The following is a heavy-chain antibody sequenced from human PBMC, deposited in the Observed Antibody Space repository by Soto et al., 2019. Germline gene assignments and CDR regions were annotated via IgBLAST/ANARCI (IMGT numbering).Heavy chain of an antibody. V-gene: IGHV4-59*01. CDR3: ARGRGDTAMAWYY. Sequence: QVQLQESGPGLVKPSETLSLTCTVSGGSISSYYWSWIRQSPGKGLEWIGYIYYSGSTKYNPSLKSRVTISVDTAKNQCSLKLSSVTAADTAVYSCARGRGDTAMAWYYWGQGTLVTVSS. CDR1: GGSISSYY. J-gene: IGHJ4*02. CDR2: IYYSGST. D-gene: IGHD5-18*01.